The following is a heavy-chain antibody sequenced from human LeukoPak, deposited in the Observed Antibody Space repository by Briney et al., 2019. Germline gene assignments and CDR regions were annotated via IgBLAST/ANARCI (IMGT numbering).Heavy chain of an antibody. CDR2: IDPNSGGT. J-gene: IGHJ4*02. Sequence: GASVKVSCKTSGYIFTGYYMYWVRQAPGQGFEWMGWIDPNSGGTNSSQKFQDRVSMARDTSVSTAYMELSRLRSDDTAIYFCTRKGRSTLDYWGQGTLVTLSS. CDR1: GYIFTGYY. D-gene: IGHD1-26*01. CDR3: TRKGRSTLDY. V-gene: IGHV1-2*02.